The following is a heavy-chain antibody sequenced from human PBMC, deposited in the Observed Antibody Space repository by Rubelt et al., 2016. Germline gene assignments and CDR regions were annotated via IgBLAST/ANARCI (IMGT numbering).Heavy chain of an antibody. CDR1: GYTFSTYR. Sequence: EVQLVQSGAEVKKPGESLEISCKGSGYTFSTYRIGWVRQMPGKGPEWMGIIYPGASETRYSPSFQAQGTISADKSISTGDLQWNSLEASDTAMYYCYEGVVDFWGQGTAVTVSS. J-gene: IGHJ3*01. CDR2: IYPGASET. D-gene: IGHD5-12*01. CDR3: YEGVVDF. V-gene: IGHV5-51*01.